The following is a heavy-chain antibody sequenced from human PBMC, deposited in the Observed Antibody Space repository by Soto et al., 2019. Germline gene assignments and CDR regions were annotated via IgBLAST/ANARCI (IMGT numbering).Heavy chain of an antibody. CDR1: GFTFDSLA. V-gene: IGHV3-23*01. J-gene: IGHJ4*02. Sequence: PGGSLRLSCSASGFTFDSLAMTWVRQAPGKGLEWVSAISASGGSTFYADSVKGRFTISRDSSKNTLYLQMNSLRAEDTAVYYCARGAVMPDSWGQGTLVTVSS. D-gene: IGHD3-16*01. CDR3: ARGAVMPDS. CDR2: ISASGGST.